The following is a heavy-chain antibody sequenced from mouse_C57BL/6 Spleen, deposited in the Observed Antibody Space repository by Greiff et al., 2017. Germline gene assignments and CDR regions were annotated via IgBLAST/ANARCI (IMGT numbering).Heavy chain of an antibody. Sequence: VQLQLPGAELVRPGSSVKLSCKASGYTFTSYWMDWVKQRPGQGLEWIGNIYPSDSETHYNQKFKDKATLTVDKSSSTAYMQLSSLTSEDSAVYYCARRHYYGSRFDYWGQGTTRTVSS. D-gene: IGHD1-1*01. J-gene: IGHJ2*01. CDR1: GYTFTSYW. V-gene: IGHV1-61*01. CDR3: ARRHYYGSRFDY. CDR2: IYPSDSET.